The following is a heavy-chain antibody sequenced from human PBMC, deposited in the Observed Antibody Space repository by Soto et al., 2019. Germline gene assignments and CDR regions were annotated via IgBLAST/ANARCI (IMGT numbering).Heavy chain of an antibody. D-gene: IGHD3-3*01. CDR1: GGSISSGGYY. Sequence: PSETLSLTCTVSGGSISSGGYYWSWIRQHPGKGLEWIGYIYYSGSTYYNLSLKSRVTISVDASKNQFSLKLSSVTAADTAVYYCARFSPRITIFGVALDAFDIWGQGTMVTVSS. CDR2: IYYSGST. CDR3: ARFSPRITIFGVALDAFDI. J-gene: IGHJ3*02. V-gene: IGHV4-31*03.